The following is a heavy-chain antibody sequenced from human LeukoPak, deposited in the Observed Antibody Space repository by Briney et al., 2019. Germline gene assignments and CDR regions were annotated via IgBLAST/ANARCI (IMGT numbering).Heavy chain of an antibody. CDR2: VYHSGST. Sequence: NPSETLSLTCTVSGFSISNGYHWGWIRQPPGKGLEWIGNVYHSGSTYYNPSLKSRVTISVDTSKNQFSLNLTSVTAADTAVYYCARDPSNNFDYWGQGTQVTVSS. V-gene: IGHV4-38-2*02. D-gene: IGHD4/OR15-4a*01. CDR3: ARDPSNNFDY. J-gene: IGHJ4*02. CDR1: GFSISNGYH.